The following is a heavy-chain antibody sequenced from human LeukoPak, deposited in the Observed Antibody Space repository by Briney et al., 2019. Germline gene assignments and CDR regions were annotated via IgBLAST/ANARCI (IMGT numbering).Heavy chain of an antibody. CDR3: ARESVIFGVWVDP. D-gene: IGHD3-3*01. CDR1: GGSISSGGYY. J-gene: IGHJ5*02. CDR2: IYTSGST. V-gene: IGHV4-61*02. Sequence: SETLSLTCTVSGGSISSGGYYYSWIRQPAGKELEWIGRIYTSGSTNYNPSLKSRVTISVDTSKNQFSLKLTSVTAADTAIYYCARESVIFGVWVDPWGQGTLVTVSS.